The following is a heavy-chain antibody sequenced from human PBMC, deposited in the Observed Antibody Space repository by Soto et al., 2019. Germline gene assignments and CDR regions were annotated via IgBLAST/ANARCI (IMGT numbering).Heavy chain of an antibody. CDR3: AGCSGGSWRPGWFDP. D-gene: IGHD2-15*01. Sequence: PSGTLSLTCPFLCCSIRSSCFYWGWIRPPPGKGLEWIGSIYYSGSTYYNPSLKSRVTISVDTSKNQFSLKLSSVTAADTAVYYCAGCSGGSWRPGWFDPWGQGTLVTVSS. CDR1: CCSIRSSCFY. CDR2: IYYSGST. V-gene: IGHV4-39*01. J-gene: IGHJ5*02.